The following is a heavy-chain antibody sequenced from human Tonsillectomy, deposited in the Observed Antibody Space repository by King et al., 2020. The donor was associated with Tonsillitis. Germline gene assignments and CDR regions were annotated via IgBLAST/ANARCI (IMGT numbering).Heavy chain of an antibody. Sequence: VQLVESGGGLVKPGGSLRLSCAASGFTFSDAWMTWVRQAPGKGLEWVGLFKTKGDGGTTEYAAPVKGRFTISRDDSKNTLYLQMNSLKTEDTAVYYCTTSGSYPQSRDYWGQGTLVAISS. CDR1: GFTFSDAW. CDR2: FKTKGDGGTT. V-gene: IGHV3-15*01. D-gene: IGHD1-26*01. CDR3: TTSGSYPQSRDY. J-gene: IGHJ4*02.